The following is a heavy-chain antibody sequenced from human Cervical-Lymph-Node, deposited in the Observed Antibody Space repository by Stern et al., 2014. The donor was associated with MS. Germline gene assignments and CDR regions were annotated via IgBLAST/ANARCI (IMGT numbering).Heavy chain of an antibody. CDR3: ARSVGFFDQPDF. CDR1: GGSISTYY. Sequence: QVQLQESGPGLVKPSETLSLTCTVSGGSISTYYWNWVRQPPGKGLEWIGYVYYNGNTKYNPSLRSRVTISVDTSRNLFSLNLTSVIAADTGVYYCARSVGFFDQPDFWGQGTLVTVSS. CDR2: VYYNGNT. D-gene: IGHD3-9*01. V-gene: IGHV4-59*01. J-gene: IGHJ4*02.